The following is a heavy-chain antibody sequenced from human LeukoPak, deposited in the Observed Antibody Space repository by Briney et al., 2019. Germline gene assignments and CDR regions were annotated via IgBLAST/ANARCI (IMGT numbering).Heavy chain of an antibody. CDR2: IIPIFGTA. CDR1: GGTFSSYA. Sequence: SVKVSCKASGGTFSSYAISWVRQAPGQGLEWMGGIIPIFGTANYAQKFQGRVTITADESTSTAYMELSSLRSEDTAVYYCARVRAYDFPNYYYYGMDVWGQGTTVTVSS. CDR3: ARVRAYDFPNYYYYGMDV. D-gene: IGHD3-3*01. J-gene: IGHJ6*02. V-gene: IGHV1-69*13.